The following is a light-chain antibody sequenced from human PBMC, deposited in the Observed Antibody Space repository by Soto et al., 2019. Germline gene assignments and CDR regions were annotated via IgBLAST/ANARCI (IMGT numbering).Light chain of an antibody. V-gene: IGKV3-15*01. CDR1: QSVGGS. CDR2: GTS. CDR3: KQYNNWPCP. Sequence: PVERATVSCRASQSVGGSSLAWYQQRPGQAPRLLIYGTSTRATGIPARFSGSGSRTEFTLTISSLQFEDFAVYYCKQYNNWPCPVGQRA. J-gene: IGKJ1*01.